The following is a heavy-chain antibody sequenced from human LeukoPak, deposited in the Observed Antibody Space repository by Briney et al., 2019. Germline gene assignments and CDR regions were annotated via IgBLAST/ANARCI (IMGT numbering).Heavy chain of an antibody. V-gene: IGHV3-30*04. CDR3: ARDQGATLVRGVTPYLDY. J-gene: IGHJ4*02. CDR2: ISYDGSDE. D-gene: IGHD3-10*01. Sequence: PGKSLRLSCAASGFTFSSYAMHWVRQAPGKGLEWVSLISYDGSDEKFADSVKGRFTISRDNSKNMVLLQMNSLRAEDTAVYYCARDQGATLVRGVTPYLDYWGQGTLVSVSS. CDR1: GFTFSSYA.